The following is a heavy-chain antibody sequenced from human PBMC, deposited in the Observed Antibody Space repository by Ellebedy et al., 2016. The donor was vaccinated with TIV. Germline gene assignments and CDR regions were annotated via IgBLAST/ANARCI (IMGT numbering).Heavy chain of an antibody. V-gene: IGHV5-51*01. J-gene: IGHJ6*02. Sequence: GESLKISCKGSGYNFAGYWIAWVRQLPGKGPEWMAIIYPDDSDTMYSPSFRGRVTISADKSANTASLQWNSVQASDTAIYYCARLGAGYGSGPYSYGLDVWGQGTTVTVSS. CDR1: GYNFAGYW. D-gene: IGHD3-10*01. CDR3: ARLGAGYGSGPYSYGLDV. CDR2: IYPDDSDT.